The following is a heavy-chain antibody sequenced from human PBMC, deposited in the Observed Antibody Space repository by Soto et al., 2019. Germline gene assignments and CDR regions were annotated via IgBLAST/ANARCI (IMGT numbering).Heavy chain of an antibody. D-gene: IGHD3-9*01. J-gene: IGHJ5*02. CDR1: GYSFTSYW. CDR3: ARISRLVIIIHENWFDP. Sequence: PGESLKISCKGSGYSFTSYWIGWVRQMPGKGLEWMGIIYPGDSDTRYSPSFQGQVTISADKSISTAYLQWSSLKASDTAMYYCARISRLVIIIHENWFDPWGQGTLVTVSS. V-gene: IGHV5-51*01. CDR2: IYPGDSDT.